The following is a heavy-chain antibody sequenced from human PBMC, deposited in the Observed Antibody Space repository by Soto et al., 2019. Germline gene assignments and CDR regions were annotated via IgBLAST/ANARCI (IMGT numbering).Heavy chain of an antibody. J-gene: IGHJ4*02. V-gene: IGHV3-23*01. Sequence: EVQLLESGGGLVQPGGSLRLSCAASGFTFSSYAMSGVRQAPGKGLEWVSAISGSGGSTYYADSVKGRFTISRDNSKNTLYLQMNSLRAEDAAVYYCAKDQGGADYYDSSEPDYWGQGTLVTVSS. CDR3: AKDQGGADYYDSSEPDY. CDR1: GFTFSSYA. D-gene: IGHD3-22*01. CDR2: ISGSGGST.